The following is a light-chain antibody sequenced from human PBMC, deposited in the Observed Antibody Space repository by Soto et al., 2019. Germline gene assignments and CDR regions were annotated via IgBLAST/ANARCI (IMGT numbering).Light chain of an antibody. CDR3: SSFTSSSTLV. CDR2: EVS. V-gene: IGLV2-14*01. CDR1: SSDVGGYHY. J-gene: IGLJ1*01. Sequence: QSALTQPASVSGSPGQSITVSCTGTSSDVGGYHYVSWYQLHPGKAPKLMIYEVSNRPSGVSNRFSGSKSANTASLTISGLQAEDEAYYYCSSFTSSSTLVFGTGTKLTVL.